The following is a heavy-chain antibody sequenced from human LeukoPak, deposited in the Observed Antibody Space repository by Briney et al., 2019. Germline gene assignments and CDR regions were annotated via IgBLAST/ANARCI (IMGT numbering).Heavy chain of an antibody. CDR1: GGSFSGYY. CDR2: INHSGST. J-gene: IGHJ4*02. V-gene: IGHV4-34*01. Sequence: SETLSLTCAVYGGSFSGYYWSWIRQPPGKGLEWIGEINHSGSTNYNPSLKSRVTISVDTSKNQFSLKLSSVTAADTAVYYWGRSLGPWDFRNYEVEHWGQGTLVTVSS. D-gene: IGHD1-7*01. CDR3: GRSLGPWDFRNYEVEH.